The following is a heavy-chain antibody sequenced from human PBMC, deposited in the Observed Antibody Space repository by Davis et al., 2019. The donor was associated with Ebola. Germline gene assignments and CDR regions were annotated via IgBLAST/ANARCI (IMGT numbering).Heavy chain of an antibody. V-gene: IGHV1-2*04. CDR3: ARDGRDMVRGVHSYYYYGMDV. J-gene: IGHJ6*02. Sequence: AASVQVSCKASGYTFTSYYMHWVRQAPGQGLEWMGWINPNSGGTNYAQKFQGWVTMTRDTSISTAYMELSRLRSDDTAVYYCARDGRDMVRGVHSYYYYGMDVWGQGTTVTVSS. CDR1: GYTFTSYY. D-gene: IGHD3-10*01. CDR2: INPNSGGT.